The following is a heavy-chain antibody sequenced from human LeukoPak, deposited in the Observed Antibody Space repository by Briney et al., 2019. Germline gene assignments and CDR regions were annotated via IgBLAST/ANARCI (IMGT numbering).Heavy chain of an antibody. D-gene: IGHD5-24*01. V-gene: IGHV1-2*02. CDR2: INPNSGGT. CDR1: GYTFTGYY. J-gene: IGHJ4*02. Sequence: ASVKVSCKASGYTFTGYYMHWVRQAPGQGLEGMGWINPNSGGTNYAQKFQGRVTMTSDTSINTAYMELSRLISDDTAVYYCAGDGYNSRRFFDYWGQGTLVTVSS. CDR3: AGDGYNSRRFFDY.